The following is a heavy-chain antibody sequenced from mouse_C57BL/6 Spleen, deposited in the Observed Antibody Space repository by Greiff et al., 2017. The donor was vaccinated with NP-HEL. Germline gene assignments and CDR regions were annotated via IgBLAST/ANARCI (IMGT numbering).Heavy chain of an antibody. V-gene: IGHV3-6*01. CDR2: ISYDGSN. CDR3: ATYYSKHLGTMDD. D-gene: IGHD2-5*01. Sequence: EVKLQESGPGLVKPSQSLSLTCSVTGYSITSGYYWNWIRQFPGNKLEWMGYISYDGSNNYNPSLKNRISITRDTSKNQFFLKLNSVTTEDTATYYCATYYSKHLGTMDDWGQGTSVTVSS. CDR1: GYSITSGYY. J-gene: IGHJ4*01.